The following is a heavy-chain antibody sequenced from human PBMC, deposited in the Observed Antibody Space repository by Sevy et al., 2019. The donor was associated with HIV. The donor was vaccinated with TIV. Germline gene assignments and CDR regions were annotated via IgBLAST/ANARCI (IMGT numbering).Heavy chain of an antibody. V-gene: IGHV3-23*01. J-gene: IGHJ6*02. CDR2: ISGSAGST. Sequence: GGSLRLSCAASGLSFSSYAMSWVRQTPGQGLQWVSVISGSAGSTYYADSVQGRFTIFRYNSRNTVYLPMNSLMAEDTAVYYCARRPALGVVILTGVLDVWGQGTTVTVSS. D-gene: IGHD3-3*01. CDR3: ARRPALGVVILTGVLDV. CDR1: GLSFSSYA.